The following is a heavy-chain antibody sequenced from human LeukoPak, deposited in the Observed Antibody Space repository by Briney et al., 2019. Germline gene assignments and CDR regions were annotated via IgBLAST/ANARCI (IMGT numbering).Heavy chain of an antibody. V-gene: IGHV4-4*02. CDR3: ARGLRYYDSRDRFDY. CDR1: GGSISSSNW. Sequence: PSETLSLTCAVSGGSISSSNWWSWVRQPPGKGLEWIGEIYHSGSTNYNPSLKSRVTTSVDKSKNQFSLKLTSVTAADTAVYYCARGLRYYDSRDRFDYWGQGTLVTVSS. D-gene: IGHD3-22*01. J-gene: IGHJ4*02. CDR2: IYHSGST.